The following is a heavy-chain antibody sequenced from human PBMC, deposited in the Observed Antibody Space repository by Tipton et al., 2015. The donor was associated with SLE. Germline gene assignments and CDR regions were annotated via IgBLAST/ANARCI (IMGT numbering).Heavy chain of an antibody. J-gene: IGHJ6*02. D-gene: IGHD5-18*01. V-gene: IGHV1-24*01. CDR2: FNPEDGET. CDR1: GDTLIDLF. Sequence: QSGPEVKKPGASVKVSCKVSGDTLIDLFLQWVRQAPGKGLEWMGGFNPEDGETIYAQKFQGRITVTEDTSTDTVYMELSSLRSEDTAVYYCATEEGYAMDVWGQGTTVTVSS. CDR3: ATEEGYAMDV.